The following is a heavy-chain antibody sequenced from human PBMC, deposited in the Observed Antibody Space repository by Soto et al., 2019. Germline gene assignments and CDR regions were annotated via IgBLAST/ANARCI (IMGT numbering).Heavy chain of an antibody. CDR3: ARGRYYYGSGSYYRPDIDAFDI. J-gene: IGHJ3*02. Sequence: ASVKVSCKASGYTFTSYAMHWVRQAPGQRLEWMGWINAGNGNTKYSQKFQGRVTITRDTSASTAYMELSSLRSEDTAVYYCARGRYYYGSGSYYRPDIDAFDIWGQGTMVTVSS. CDR1: GYTFTSYA. V-gene: IGHV1-3*01. D-gene: IGHD3-10*01. CDR2: INAGNGNT.